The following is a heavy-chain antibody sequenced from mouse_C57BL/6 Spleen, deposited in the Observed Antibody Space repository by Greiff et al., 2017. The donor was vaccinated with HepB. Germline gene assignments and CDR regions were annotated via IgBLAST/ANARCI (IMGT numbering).Heavy chain of an antibody. V-gene: IGHV1-81*01. CDR1: GYTFTSYG. D-gene: IGHD4-1*01. J-gene: IGHJ1*03. Sequence: VQLQQSGAELARPGASVKLSCKASGYTFTSYGISWVKQRTGQGLEWIGEIYPRSGNTYYNEKFKGKATLTADKSSSTAYMELRSLTSEDSAVYFCAREGGSNWGYFDVWGTGTTVTVSS. CDR2: IYPRSGNT. CDR3: AREGGSNWGYFDV.